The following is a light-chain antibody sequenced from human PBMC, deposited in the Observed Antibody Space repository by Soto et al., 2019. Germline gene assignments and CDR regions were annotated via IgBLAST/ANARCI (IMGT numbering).Light chain of an antibody. Sequence: TQMTQSPSSLSASVGDRVTITCRASQDIDIYLSWYQQKPGKVPKLLIYDESTLQSGVPSRFSGSGSGTDFTLTINNLQPEDFATYYCQQYNNWPLTFGGGTKVEIK. J-gene: IGKJ4*01. CDR2: DES. V-gene: IGKV1-39*01. CDR1: QDIDIY. CDR3: QQYNNWPLT.